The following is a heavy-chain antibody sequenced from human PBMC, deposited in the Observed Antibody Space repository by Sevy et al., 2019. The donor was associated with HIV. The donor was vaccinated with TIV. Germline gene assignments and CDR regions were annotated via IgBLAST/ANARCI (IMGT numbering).Heavy chain of an antibody. D-gene: IGHD2-8*01. J-gene: IGHJ4*02. V-gene: IGHV3-33*01. Sequence: GGSLRLSCAASGFTPSTYGMHWVRQAPGKGLEWVAVIGYDGSNIYYVDSVKGRFTISRDNSKNTLFLQMDSLRAEDTAIYSCARDPRMYGDYLLAYFDYWGQGTLVTVSS. CDR1: GFTPSTYG. CDR2: IGYDGSNI. CDR3: ARDPRMYGDYLLAYFDY.